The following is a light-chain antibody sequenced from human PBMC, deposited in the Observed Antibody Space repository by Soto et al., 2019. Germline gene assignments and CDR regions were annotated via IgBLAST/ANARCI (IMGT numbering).Light chain of an antibody. V-gene: IGKV1-27*01. CDR1: QGISNY. CDR3: QKYNSAPPLT. Sequence: DIQMTQSPSSLSASVGDRVTITCRASQGISNYLAWYQQKPGKVPKLLIYAASPLQSGVPSRFSGSGSGTDFTLTISSLQPDDVATYYCQKYNSAPPLTFGGGTKVEIK. CDR2: AAS. J-gene: IGKJ4*01.